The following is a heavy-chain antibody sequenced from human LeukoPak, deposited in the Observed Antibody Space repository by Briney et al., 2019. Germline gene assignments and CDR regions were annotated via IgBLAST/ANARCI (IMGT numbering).Heavy chain of an antibody. CDR1: GFTFSSYS. CDR2: ISSSSSYI. V-gene: IGHV3-21*01. D-gene: IGHD6-19*01. J-gene: IGHJ4*02. CDR3: ARVPGIAVAGTDY. Sequence: GGSLRLSCAASGFTFSSYSMNWVRQAPGKGLEWVSSISSSSSYIYYADSVKGRFTISRDNAKNSLYLQMNSLRAEDTSMYYCARVPGIAVAGTDYWGQGTLVTVSS.